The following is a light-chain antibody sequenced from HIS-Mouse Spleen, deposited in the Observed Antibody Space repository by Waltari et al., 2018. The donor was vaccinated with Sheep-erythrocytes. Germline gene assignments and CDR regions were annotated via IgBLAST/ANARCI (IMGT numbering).Light chain of an antibody. J-gene: IGKJ2*01. Sequence: DAVMTQSPLSLPVTLGQPASISCRSSQSLVYSDGNTYLNWFQQKPGQCPRRLIYKVSNRDSGVPVRFSGSGSGTDFTLKISRVEAEDVGVYYCMQGTHWLYTFGQGTKLEIK. CDR2: KVS. CDR1: QSLVYSDGNTY. CDR3: MQGTHWLYT. V-gene: IGKV2-30*01.